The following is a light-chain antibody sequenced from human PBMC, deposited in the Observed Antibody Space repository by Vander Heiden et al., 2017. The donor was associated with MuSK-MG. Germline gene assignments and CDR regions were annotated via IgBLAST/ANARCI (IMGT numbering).Light chain of an antibody. CDR3: QQYDSAPHT. V-gene: IGKV4-1*01. J-gene: IGKJ2*01. Sequence: DIVMTQSPDSLAVSLGERATINCKSSQSVLYSSNNKYYLAWYQQKPGQPPKLLITWASTRESGVPDRFNGSGSGTDFTLTISSLQAEDVALYYCQQYDSAPHTFGQGTKLEIK. CDR1: QSVLYSSNNKYY. CDR2: WAS.